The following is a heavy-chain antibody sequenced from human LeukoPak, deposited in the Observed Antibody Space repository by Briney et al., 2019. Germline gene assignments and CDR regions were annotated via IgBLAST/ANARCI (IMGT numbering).Heavy chain of an antibody. J-gene: IGHJ4*02. CDR3: ARGRGSGWYFDY. CDR2: INHSGST. V-gene: IGHV4-34*01. CDR1: GGSFSGYY. Sequence: SETLSLTCAVYGGSFSGYYWSWIRQPPGEGLEWIGEINHSGSTNYNPSLKSRVTISVDTSKNQFSLKLSSVTAADTAVYYCARGRGSGWYFDYWGQGTLVTVSS. D-gene: IGHD6-19*01.